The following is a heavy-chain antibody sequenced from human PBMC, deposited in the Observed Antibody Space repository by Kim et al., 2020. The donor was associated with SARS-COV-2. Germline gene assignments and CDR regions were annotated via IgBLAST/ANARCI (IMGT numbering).Heavy chain of an antibody. CDR3: AIDYV. Sequence: SETLSLTCAVYGGSFSPYQWSWIRQAPGKGLEWIGEINHGGSTNYNPSFKSRVTISVDVSKNQFSLKLTSVMAADTAVDYCAIDYVWGKGTLVTVSS. V-gene: IGHV4-34*01. J-gene: IGHJ4*02. CDR1: GGSFSPYQ. CDR2: INHGGST. D-gene: IGHD3-16*01.